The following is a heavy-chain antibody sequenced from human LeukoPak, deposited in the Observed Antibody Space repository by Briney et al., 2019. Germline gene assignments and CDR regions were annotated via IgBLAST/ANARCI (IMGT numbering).Heavy chain of an antibody. D-gene: IGHD3-22*01. Sequence: QPGGSLRLSCSASGFTFSSYAMHWVRQAPGKGLEYVSTISSNGGTTYYADSVKGRFTISRDNSKNTLYLQMSSLRAEDTAVYYCVKGHDSSGNYLSYFDYWGQGALVTVSS. V-gene: IGHV3-64D*09. CDR3: VKGHDSSGNYLSYFDY. J-gene: IGHJ4*02. CDR2: ISSNGGTT. CDR1: GFTFSSYA.